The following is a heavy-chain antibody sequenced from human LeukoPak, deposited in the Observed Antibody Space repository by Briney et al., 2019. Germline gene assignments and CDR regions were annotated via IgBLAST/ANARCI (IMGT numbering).Heavy chain of an antibody. CDR3: AKDLEDYDILTGYYGNDY. CDR2: ISGSGGNT. Sequence: GGSLRLSCAASGFTFSSYAMSWVRQAPGKGLEWVSAISGSGGNTYYADSVKGRFTISRDSSKNTLYLQMNSLRAEDTAVYYCAKDLEDYDILTGYYGNDYWGQGTLVTVSS. CDR1: GFTFSSYA. V-gene: IGHV3-23*01. D-gene: IGHD3-9*01. J-gene: IGHJ4*02.